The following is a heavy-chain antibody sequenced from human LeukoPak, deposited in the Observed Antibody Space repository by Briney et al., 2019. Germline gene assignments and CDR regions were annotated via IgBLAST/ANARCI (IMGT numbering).Heavy chain of an antibody. D-gene: IGHD3-9*01. CDR1: GLTFSSYE. Sequence: PGGSLRLSCAASGLTFSSYEMNWVRRAPGKGLEWVSYISSSGSTIYYADSVKGRFTISRDNAKNSLYLQMNSLRAEDTAVYYCARDHYYDILTGYYGMDVWGKGTTVTVSS. V-gene: IGHV3-48*03. CDR3: ARDHYYDILTGYYGMDV. CDR2: ISSSGSTI. J-gene: IGHJ6*04.